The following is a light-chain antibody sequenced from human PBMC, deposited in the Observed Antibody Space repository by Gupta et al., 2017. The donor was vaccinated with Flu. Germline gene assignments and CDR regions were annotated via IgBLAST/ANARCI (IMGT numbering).Light chain of an antibody. V-gene: IGLV1-47*01. CDR2: RNN. Sequence: LSVSISCSGSSFNVCSNYVYCHQQLPGAAPHLLTERNNQRPSGVPDRSSGSKSGTSASPAISVLRSEDDADYYCAAWDDSLRCVFGGGTKLTVL. CDR3: AAWDDSLRCV. J-gene: IGLJ3*02. CDR1: SFNVCSNY.